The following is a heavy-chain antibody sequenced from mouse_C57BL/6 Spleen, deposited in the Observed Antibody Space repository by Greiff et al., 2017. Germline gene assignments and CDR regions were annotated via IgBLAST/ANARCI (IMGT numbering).Heavy chain of an antibody. V-gene: IGHV1-64*01. CDR2: IHPNSGST. CDR1: GYTFTSYW. J-gene: IGHJ4*01. CDR3: ARERYGAMDY. Sequence: QVQLQQPGAELVKPGASVKLSCKASGYTFTSYWMHWVKQRPGQGLEWIGMIHPNSGSTNYNEKFKSKATLTVAKSSSTAYMQLSSLTSADAAVYYCARERYGAMDYWGQGTSVTVSS. D-gene: IGHD1-1*01.